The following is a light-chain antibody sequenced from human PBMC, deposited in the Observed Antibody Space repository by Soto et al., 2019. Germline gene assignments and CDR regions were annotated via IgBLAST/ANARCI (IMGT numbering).Light chain of an antibody. Sequence: QSALTQPASVSGSPGQSITISCTGTSSDVGGYNYVSWHQQHPGKAPKLMIYEVSNRPSGVSNRFSGSKSGNTASLTISGLQAEDEADYYCSSYTGSSTVVFGGGNKLTVL. CDR1: SSDVGGYNY. J-gene: IGLJ2*01. CDR3: SSYTGSSTVV. CDR2: EVS. V-gene: IGLV2-14*01.